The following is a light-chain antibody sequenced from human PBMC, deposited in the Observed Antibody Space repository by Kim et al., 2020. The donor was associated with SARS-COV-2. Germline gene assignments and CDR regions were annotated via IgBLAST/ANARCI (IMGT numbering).Light chain of an antibody. Sequence: EIVLTQSPGTLSLSPGERATLSCRASQSVSSSYLAWYQQKPGQAPRLLIYGASSRATGIPDRFSGSGSGTDFTLTISRLEAEDFAVYYCQRYGSSLYTFGQGTKLEI. CDR1: QSVSSSY. V-gene: IGKV3-20*01. CDR3: QRYGSSLYT. J-gene: IGKJ2*01. CDR2: GAS.